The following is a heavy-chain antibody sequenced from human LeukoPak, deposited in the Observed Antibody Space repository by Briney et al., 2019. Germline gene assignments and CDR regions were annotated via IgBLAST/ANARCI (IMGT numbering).Heavy chain of an antibody. CDR2: IYTSGST. CDR1: GGSISSYY. D-gene: IGHD2-15*01. V-gene: IGHV4-4*07. CDR3: ARVRCSGGSCPYYYYYYYMDV. Sequence: SETLSLTCTVSGGSISSYYWSWIRQPAGKGLEWIGRIYTSGSTNYNPSLKSRVTVSADTSESQFSLLLSSVTAADTAVYYCARVRCSGGSCPYYYYYYYMDVWGKGTTVTVSS. J-gene: IGHJ6*03.